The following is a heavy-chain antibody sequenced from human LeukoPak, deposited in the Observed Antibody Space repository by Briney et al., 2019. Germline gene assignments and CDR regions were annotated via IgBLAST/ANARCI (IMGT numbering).Heavy chain of an antibody. Sequence: GGSLRLSCVASGFIFRDYAMSWVRQTPAGGLAWVSSLRGDGETFYTDSVKGRFTLSRDHSRNTVYLQLSNLRVEDTAVYYCAKASWVSSADAVLWGQGTLVTVS. J-gene: IGHJ4*02. CDR3: AKASWVSSADAVL. D-gene: IGHD3-16*01. CDR2: LRGDGET. V-gene: IGHV3-23*01. CDR1: GFIFRDYA.